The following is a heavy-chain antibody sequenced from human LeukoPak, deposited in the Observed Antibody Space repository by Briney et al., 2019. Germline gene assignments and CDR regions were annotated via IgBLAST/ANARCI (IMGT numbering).Heavy chain of an antibody. CDR1: GFTFSSYG. D-gene: IGHD2-15*01. CDR3: AKDLGYCSGGSCYHFDY. J-gene: IGHJ4*02. Sequence: PGGSLRLSCAASGFTFSSYGMHWVRQAPGKGQEWVAVVSYDGSNKYYADSVKGRFTISRDNSKNTLYLQMNSLRAEDTAVYYCAKDLGYCSGGSCYHFDYWGQGTLVTVSS. V-gene: IGHV3-30*18. CDR2: VSYDGSNK.